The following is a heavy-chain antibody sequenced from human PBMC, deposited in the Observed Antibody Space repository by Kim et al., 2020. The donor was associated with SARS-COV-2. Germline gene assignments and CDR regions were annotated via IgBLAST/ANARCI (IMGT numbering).Heavy chain of an antibody. Sequence: GGSLRLSCAASGFTFSSYAMHWVRQAPGKGLEWVAVISYDGSNKYYADSVKGRFTISRDNSKNTLYLQMNSLRAEDTAVYYCARDGDGITILWSYGMDVWGQGTTVTVSS. CDR1: GFTFSSYA. CDR3: ARDGDGITILWSYGMDV. J-gene: IGHJ6*02. D-gene: IGHD3-3*01. V-gene: IGHV3-30-3*01. CDR2: ISYDGSNK.